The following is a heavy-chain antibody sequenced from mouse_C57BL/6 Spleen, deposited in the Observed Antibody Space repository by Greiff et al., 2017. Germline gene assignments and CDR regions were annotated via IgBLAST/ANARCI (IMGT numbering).Heavy chain of an antibody. CDR2: IYPGDGDT. CDR3: AREGAQATTWFAY. Sequence: QVQLKESGAELVKPGASVKISCKASGYAFSSYWMNWVKQRPGKGLEWIGQIYPGDGDTNYNGKFKGKATLTADKSSSTAYMQRSSLTSEDSAVYFCAREGAQATTWFAYWGQGTLVTVSA. V-gene: IGHV1-80*01. J-gene: IGHJ3*01. CDR1: GYAFSSYW. D-gene: IGHD3-2*02.